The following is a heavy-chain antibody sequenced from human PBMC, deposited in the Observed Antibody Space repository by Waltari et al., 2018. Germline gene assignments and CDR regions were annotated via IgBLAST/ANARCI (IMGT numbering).Heavy chain of an antibody. Sequence: HVQLQQSGPGLVKPSGTLSPTCAGSRGSVSSTNRWVWVRQPPGKGLEWIGESSHTGNTTYNPSLKSRVTISVDESRNQFSLKMTSMTAADSAMYFCARVFRSWYGYFYGLDVWGQGTTVIVSS. CDR1: RGSVSSTNR. V-gene: IGHV4-4*02. CDR2: SSHTGNT. CDR3: ARVFRSWYGYFYGLDV. D-gene: IGHD3-10*01. J-gene: IGHJ6*02.